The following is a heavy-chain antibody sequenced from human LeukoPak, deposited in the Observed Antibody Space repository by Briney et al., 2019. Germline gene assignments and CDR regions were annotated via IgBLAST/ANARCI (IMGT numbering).Heavy chain of an antibody. CDR1: GGSISSGGYY. D-gene: IGHD3-10*02. V-gene: IGHV3-7*03. CDR2: IKDGGSVK. Sequence: ETLSLTCTVSGGSISSGGYYWSWVRQAPGKGLEWVASIKDGGSVKYYVDSVKGRFTISRDNAKNSLHLQMDSLRAEDTAVYYCARIQLFHGDFDYWGQGTPVTVSS. CDR3: ARIQLFHGDFDY. J-gene: IGHJ4*02.